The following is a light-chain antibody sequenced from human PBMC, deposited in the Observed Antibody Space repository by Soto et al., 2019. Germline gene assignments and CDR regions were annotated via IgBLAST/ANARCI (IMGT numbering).Light chain of an antibody. V-gene: IGKV3-15*01. CDR1: QSVSTS. CDR3: QQHKDWPLT. Sequence: EIVMTQSPATLSVSPGETVTLSCRASQSVSTSVAWYQQKPGQAPRLLIYVAFTRATAVPARFSGSGSGAEFALTIGGLQSEDFAVYHCQQHKDWPLTFGGGTKVDIK. J-gene: IGKJ4*01. CDR2: VAF.